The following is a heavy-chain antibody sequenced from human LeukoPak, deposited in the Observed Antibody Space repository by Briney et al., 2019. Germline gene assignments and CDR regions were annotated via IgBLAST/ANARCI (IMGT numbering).Heavy chain of an antibody. J-gene: IGHJ5*02. D-gene: IGHD3-10*01. CDR2: IYHSGST. CDR3: ARPIPAHYYGSGSYIGWFDP. CDR1: GYSITRGSY. V-gene: IGHV4-38-2*02. Sequence: SETLSLTCTVSGYSITRGSYWGWIRQPPGKGLEWIANIYHSGSTNYNPSLKSRVTISVDTSKNQFSLKLSSVTAADTAVYYCARPIPAHYYGSGSYIGWFDPWGQGTLVTVSS.